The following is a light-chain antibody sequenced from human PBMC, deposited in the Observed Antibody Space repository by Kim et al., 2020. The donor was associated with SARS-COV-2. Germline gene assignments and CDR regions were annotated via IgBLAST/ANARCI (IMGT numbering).Light chain of an antibody. CDR1: SLRSYY. CDR2: GKN. V-gene: IGLV3-19*01. Sequence: VAFGQTVTSTCQGDSLRSYYASWYQQKPGQAPVLVIYGKNNRPSGIPDRCSGSSSGNTASLTITGAQAEDEADYYCNSRDSSGNHPFGGGTQLTVL. CDR3: NSRDSSGNHP. J-gene: IGLJ2*01.